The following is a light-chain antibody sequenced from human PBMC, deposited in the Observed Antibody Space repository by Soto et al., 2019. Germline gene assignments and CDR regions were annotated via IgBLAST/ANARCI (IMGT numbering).Light chain of an antibody. CDR2: GAS. J-gene: IGKJ3*01. CDR3: QQYNNWPPS. Sequence: EIVMTQSPATLSVSPGERATLSCRASQSVSSNLAWYLQKPGQAPRLLIFGASTRATGIPARFSGSASGTEFTLTIGSLQSEDLAVYYCQQYNNWPPSFGPGTKVDIK. CDR1: QSVSSN. V-gene: IGKV3-15*01.